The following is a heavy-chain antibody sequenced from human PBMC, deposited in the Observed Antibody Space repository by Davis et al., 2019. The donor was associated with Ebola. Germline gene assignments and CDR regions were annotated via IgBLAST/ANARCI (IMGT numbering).Heavy chain of an antibody. J-gene: IGHJ4*02. CDR3: ARPQGYSGYVGEGLFDY. Sequence: GESLKISCAASGFTFSSYEMNWVRQAPGKGLEWVSYISSSGSTIYYADSVKGRFTISRDNAKNSLYLQMNSLRAEDTAVYYCARPQGYSGYVGEGLFDYWGQGTLVTVSS. CDR2: ISSSGSTI. V-gene: IGHV3-48*03. D-gene: IGHD5-12*01. CDR1: GFTFSSYE.